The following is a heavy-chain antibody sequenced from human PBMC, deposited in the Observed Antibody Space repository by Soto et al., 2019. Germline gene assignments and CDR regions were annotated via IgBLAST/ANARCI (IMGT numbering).Heavy chain of an antibody. CDR2: IWYDGSNK. CDR1: GFTFSSYG. J-gene: IGHJ6*02. D-gene: IGHD2-2*01. CDR3: ARDLVVVPAAKYYGMDV. Sequence: VGSLRLSCAASGFTFSSYGMHWVRQAPGKGLEWVAVIWYDGSNKYYADSVKGRFTISRDNSKNTLYLQTNSLRAEDTAVYYCARDLVVVPAAKYYGMDVWGQGTTVTVSS. V-gene: IGHV3-33*01.